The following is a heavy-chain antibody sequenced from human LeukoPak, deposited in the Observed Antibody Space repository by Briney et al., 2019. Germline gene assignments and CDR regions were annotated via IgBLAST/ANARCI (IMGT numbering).Heavy chain of an antibody. J-gene: IGHJ6*02. CDR1: GGSISSGDYY. CDR2: IYYSGST. CDR3: ARGAAAGIDGMDV. Sequence: SETLSLTCTVSGGSISSGDYYWSWIRQPPGKGLEWIGYIYYSGSTYYNPSLKSRVTISVDTSKNQFSLKQSSVTAADTAVYYCARGAAAGIDGMDVWGQGTTVTVSS. V-gene: IGHV4-30-4*01. D-gene: IGHD6-13*01.